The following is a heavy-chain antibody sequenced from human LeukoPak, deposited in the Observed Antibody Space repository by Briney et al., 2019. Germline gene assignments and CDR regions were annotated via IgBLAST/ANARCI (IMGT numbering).Heavy chain of an antibody. V-gene: IGHV4-38-2*01. CDR2: IYHSGST. D-gene: IGHD6-6*01. Sequence: SSETLSLTCAVSGYSISSGYYWGWIRQPPGKGLEWIGSIYHSGSTYYNPSLKSRVTISVDTSENQFSLKVSSVTAADPAVYHSARLGGYSSSSLDYWGQGTLGTVSS. CDR3: ARLGGYSSSSLDY. J-gene: IGHJ4*02. CDR1: GYSISSGYY.